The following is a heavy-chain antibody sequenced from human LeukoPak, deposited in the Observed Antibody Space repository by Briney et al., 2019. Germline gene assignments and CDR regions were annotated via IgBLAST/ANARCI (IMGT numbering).Heavy chain of an antibody. D-gene: IGHD5-24*01. CDR2: INPNSGGT. V-gene: IGHV1-2*02. CDR1: EYTFTGYY. CDR3: ARTRDGYNPWGDY. Sequence: ASVKVSCKASEYTFTGYYMHWVRQAPGQGLEWMGWINPNSGGTNYAQKFRGRVTMTRDTSISTAYMELSRLRSDDTAVYYCARTRDGYNPWGDYWGQGTLVTVSS. J-gene: IGHJ4*02.